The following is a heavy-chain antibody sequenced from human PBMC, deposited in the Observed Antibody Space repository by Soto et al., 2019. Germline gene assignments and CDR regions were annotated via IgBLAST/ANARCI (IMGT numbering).Heavy chain of an antibody. D-gene: IGHD3-9*01. Sequence: EVQLLESGGGLVQPGGSLRLFCAASRFTFRNFAMSWVRQAPGKGLEWVSGISRSGDDTFYADSVKGRFTIFRDNSKNILYLQMNSLRAEDTAIYYCGKDIYNFDWLLFDYWGQGTLVTVSS. CDR1: RFTFRNFA. V-gene: IGHV3-23*01. CDR2: ISRSGDDT. J-gene: IGHJ4*02. CDR3: GKDIYNFDWLLFDY.